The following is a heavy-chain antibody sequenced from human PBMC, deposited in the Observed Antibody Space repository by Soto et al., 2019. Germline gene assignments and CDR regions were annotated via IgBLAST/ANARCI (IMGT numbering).Heavy chain of an antibody. CDR3: AKDLFVVVPAAMWAFDY. V-gene: IGHV3-23*01. J-gene: IGHJ4*02. Sequence: GGSLRLSCAASGFTFSSYAMSWVRQAPGKGLEWVSAISGSGGSTYYADSVKGRFTISRDNSKNTLYLQMNSLRAEDTAVYYCAKDLFVVVPAAMWAFDYWGQGTLVTVSS. CDR1: GFTFSSYA. CDR2: ISGSGGST. D-gene: IGHD2-2*01.